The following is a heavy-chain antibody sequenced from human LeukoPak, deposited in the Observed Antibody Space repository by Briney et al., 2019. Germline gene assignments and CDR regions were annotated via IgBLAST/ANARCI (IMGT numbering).Heavy chain of an antibody. CDR3: ARSCIAAAGLYYFDY. V-gene: IGHV4-59*12. CDR1: GGSISSYY. J-gene: IGHJ4*02. CDR2: IYYSGST. D-gene: IGHD6-13*01. Sequence: SETLSLTCTVSGGSISSYYWSWIRQPPGKGLEWIGYIYYSGSTNYNPSLKSRVTISVDTSKNQFSLKLSSVTAADTAVYYCARSCIAAAGLYYFDYWGQGTLVTVSS.